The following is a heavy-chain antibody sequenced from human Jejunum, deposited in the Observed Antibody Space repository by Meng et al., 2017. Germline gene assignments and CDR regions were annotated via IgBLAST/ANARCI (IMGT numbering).Heavy chain of an antibody. CDR3: ARGSAYNKAGIDP. D-gene: IGHD5-24*01. V-gene: IGHV4-38-2*01. Sequence: SETLSLTCVVSGYSIHSGYYWGWIRQPPGKGLEWIGSIYHSGITYYNPSLKSRVSLSVDTSKNQFSLKVTSVTAADTAVYFCARGSAYNKAGIDPWGQGTLVTVSS. CDR2: IYHSGIT. J-gene: IGHJ5*02. CDR1: GYSIHSGYY.